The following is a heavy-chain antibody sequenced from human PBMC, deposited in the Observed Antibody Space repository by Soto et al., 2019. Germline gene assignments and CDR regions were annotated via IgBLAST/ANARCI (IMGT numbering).Heavy chain of an antibody. D-gene: IGHD2-2*01. J-gene: IGHJ5*02. CDR2: INAGNGNT. V-gene: IGHV1-3*01. Sequence: ASVKVSCKASGYTFTSYAMHWVRQAPGQRLEWMGWINAGNGNTKYSQKLQGRVTITRDTSASTAYMELSSLRSEDTAVYYCAKSTSQRWFHLWGPGTLVTVSS. CDR3: AKSTSQRWFHL. CDR1: GYTFTSYA.